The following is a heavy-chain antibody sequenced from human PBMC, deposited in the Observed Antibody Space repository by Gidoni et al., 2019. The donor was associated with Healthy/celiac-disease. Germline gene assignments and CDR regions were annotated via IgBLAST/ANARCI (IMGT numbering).Heavy chain of an antibody. CDR1: GGTFSSYA. D-gene: IGHD3-10*01. J-gene: IGHJ6*02. Sequence: QVQLVQSGAEVKKPGSSVKVSCKASGGTFSSYAISWVRQAPGQGLEWMGGIIPIFGTANYAQKFQGRVTITADESTSTAYMELSSLRSEDTAVYYCARGGYYYGPPGPYGMDVWGQGTTVTVSS. V-gene: IGHV1-69*01. CDR3: ARGGYYYGPPGPYGMDV. CDR2: IIPIFGTA.